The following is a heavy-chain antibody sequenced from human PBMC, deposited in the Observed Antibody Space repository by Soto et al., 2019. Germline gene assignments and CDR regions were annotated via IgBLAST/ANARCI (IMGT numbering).Heavy chain of an antibody. CDR2: ISSSSSTI. CDR1: GFTFSSYS. D-gene: IGHD3-3*01. CDR3: ASGRLMIFGAPTHMDV. Sequence: PGGSLRLSCAASGFTFSSYSMNWVRQAPGKGLEWVSYISSSSSTIYYADSVKGRFTISRDNAKNSLYLQMNSLRAEDTAVYYCASGRLMIFGAPTHMDVWGKGTTVTVSS. J-gene: IGHJ6*03. V-gene: IGHV3-48*01.